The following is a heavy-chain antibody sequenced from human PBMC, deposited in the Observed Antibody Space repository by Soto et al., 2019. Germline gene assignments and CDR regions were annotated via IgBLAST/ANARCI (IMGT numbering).Heavy chain of an antibody. D-gene: IGHD5-12*01. CDR2: IWYDGSTK. J-gene: IGHJ4*02. CDR1: GFTFSSFG. Sequence: QVQLVESGGGVVQPGRSLRLSCAASGFTFSSFGKHWVRQAPGKGLEWVTVIWYDGSTKYYTDSVKGRFTISRDNSKNTLYLEMNSLRVEDTAVYYCTRGGGYNYPDYWGQGTLVTVSS. CDR3: TRGGGYNYPDY. V-gene: IGHV3-33*01.